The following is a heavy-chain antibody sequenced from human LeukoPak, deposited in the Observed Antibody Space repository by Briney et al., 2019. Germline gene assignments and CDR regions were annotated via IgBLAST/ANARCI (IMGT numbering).Heavy chain of an antibody. CDR2: INPSGGST. J-gene: IGHJ5*02. CDR3: ARDRYRESHGGVNWFDP. V-gene: IGHV1-46*01. D-gene: IGHD1-14*01. Sequence: GASVKVSCKASGYTFTSYYMHWVRQAPGQGLEWMGIINPSGGSTSYAQKFQGRVTMTRDTSTSTVYMELSSLRSEDTAVYYCARDRYRESHGGVNWFDPWGQGTLVTVSS. CDR1: GYTFTSYY.